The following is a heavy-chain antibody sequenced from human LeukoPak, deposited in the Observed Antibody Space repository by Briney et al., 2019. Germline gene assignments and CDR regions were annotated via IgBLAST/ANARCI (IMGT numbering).Heavy chain of an antibody. CDR2: IWYDGSNK. V-gene: IGHV3-33*01. D-gene: IGHD6-19*01. Sequence: GGSLRLSCAASGFTFSSYGMHWVRQAPGKGLEWVAVIWYDGSNKYYADSVKGRFTISKDNSKNTLYLQMNSLRAEDTAVYYCARDSSSGWYYFDYWGQGTLVTVSS. CDR3: ARDSSSGWYYFDY. J-gene: IGHJ4*02. CDR1: GFTFSSYG.